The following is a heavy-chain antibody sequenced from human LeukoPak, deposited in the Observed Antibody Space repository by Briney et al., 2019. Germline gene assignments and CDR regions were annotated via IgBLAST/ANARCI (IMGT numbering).Heavy chain of an antibody. V-gene: IGHV1-69*01. CDR1: GGTFSSYA. D-gene: IGHD3-10*01. CDR2: IIPILGTA. Sequence: GSSVKVSCKASGGTFSSYAISWVRQAPGQGLEWMGGIIPILGTANYAQKFQGRVTITADESTSTAYMELSSLRSEDTAVYYCARVGYYYGSGSYYLLDYWGQGTLVTVSS. J-gene: IGHJ4*02. CDR3: ARVGYYYGSGSYYLLDY.